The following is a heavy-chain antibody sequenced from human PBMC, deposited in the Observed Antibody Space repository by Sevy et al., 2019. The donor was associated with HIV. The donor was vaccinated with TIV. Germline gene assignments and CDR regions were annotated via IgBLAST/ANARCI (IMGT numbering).Heavy chain of an antibody. CDR2: ISGNGGRT. V-gene: IGHV3-43*01. Sequence: GGSLRLSCEVSGFNFDDYSIHWVRQAPGKGLEWVAFISGNGGRTYYGDSVKGRFTISRDNSKKSLYLKMNSLRTDDTALYYCAKDLHEGSDYSSSWYGMDVWGQGTTVTVSS. J-gene: IGHJ6*02. CDR1: GFNFDDYS. CDR3: AKDLHEGSDYSSSWYGMDV. D-gene: IGHD6-13*01.